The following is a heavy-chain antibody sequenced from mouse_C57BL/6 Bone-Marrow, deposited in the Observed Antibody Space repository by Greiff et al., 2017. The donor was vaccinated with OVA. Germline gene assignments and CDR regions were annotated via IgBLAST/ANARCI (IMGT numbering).Heavy chain of an antibody. Sequence: VQLKESGGGLVKPGGSLKLSCAASGFTFSSYAMSWVRQTPEKRLEWVATISDGGSYTYYPDNVKGRFTISRDNAKNNLYLQMSHLKSEDTAMYYSARLTARGFAYWGQGTLVTVSA. D-gene: IGHD1-2*01. CDR1: GFTFSSYA. V-gene: IGHV5-4*01. J-gene: IGHJ3*01. CDR2: ISDGGSYT. CDR3: ARLTARGFAY.